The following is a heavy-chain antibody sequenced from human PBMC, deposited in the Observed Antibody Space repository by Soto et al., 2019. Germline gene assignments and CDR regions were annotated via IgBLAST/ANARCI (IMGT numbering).Heavy chain of an antibody. D-gene: IGHD2-15*01. CDR3: VRGLRYSGMDV. V-gene: IGHV4-34*01. CDR2: IDHSGST. J-gene: IGHJ6*02. Sequence: SETLSLTCAVNGGSFSTYYWTWIRQPPGRGLEWIGEIDHSGSTNYNPSLESRVTISIDTAKNRLSLNVTSVTAADTAVYYCVRGLRYSGMDVWGQGTTVTVSS. CDR1: GGSFSTYY.